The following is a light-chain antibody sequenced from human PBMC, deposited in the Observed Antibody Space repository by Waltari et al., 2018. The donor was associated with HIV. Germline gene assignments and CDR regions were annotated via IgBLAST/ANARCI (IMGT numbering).Light chain of an antibody. CDR3: HQYSSSYQT. J-gene: IGKJ1*01. V-gene: IGKV3-20*01. CDR1: HSVTTNC. CDR2: GGS. Sequence: VLTPSPGTLSLSPGDTPTLSSRASHSVTTNCLAWYQQKPGQAPRLLIYGGSNRATGISDRFSGSGAETDFTLTISRLGPEDFAVYYCHQYSSSYQTFGQGTKVEI.